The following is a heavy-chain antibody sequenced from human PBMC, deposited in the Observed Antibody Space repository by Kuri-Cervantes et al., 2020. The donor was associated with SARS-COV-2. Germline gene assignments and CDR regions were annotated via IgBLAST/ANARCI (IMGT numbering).Heavy chain of an antibody. J-gene: IGHJ4*02. V-gene: IGHV3-30-3*01. D-gene: IGHD1-14*01. Sequence: GESLKISCAASGFTFNNYDMYWVRQAPGKGLEWVAVISYDGSKKYYADSVKGRFTISRDNSKSTLYLPMYNLRAEDTAVYYCARGLRKYYFDYWGQETLVTVSS. CDR3: ARGLRKYYFDY. CDR2: ISYDGSKK. CDR1: GFTFNNYD.